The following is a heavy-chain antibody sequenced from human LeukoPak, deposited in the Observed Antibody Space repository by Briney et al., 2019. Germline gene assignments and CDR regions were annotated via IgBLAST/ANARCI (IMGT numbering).Heavy chain of an antibody. CDR2: ISSSGSTI. CDR3: ARESGWFGELPFS. Sequence: GGSLGLSCAASGFTFSSYEMNWVRQAPGKGLEWVSYISSSGSTIYYADSVKGRFTISRDNAKNSLYLQMNSLRAEDTAVYYCARESGWFGELPFSWGQGTLVTVSS. CDR1: GFTFSSYE. V-gene: IGHV3-48*03. J-gene: IGHJ5*02. D-gene: IGHD3-10*01.